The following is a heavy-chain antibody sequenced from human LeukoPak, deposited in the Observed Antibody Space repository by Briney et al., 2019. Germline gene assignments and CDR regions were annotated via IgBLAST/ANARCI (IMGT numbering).Heavy chain of an antibody. Sequence: GSLRLSCAASGFTFSNYEMNWVRQAPGKGLEWISYISSSGTTIYYADSVKGRFTISRDNAKNSLYLQMNSLRAEDTAVYYCARARGDYGEYFDYWGQGTLVTVSS. J-gene: IGHJ4*02. CDR2: ISSSGTTI. D-gene: IGHD4-17*01. CDR3: ARARGDYGEYFDY. V-gene: IGHV3-48*03. CDR1: GFTFSNYE.